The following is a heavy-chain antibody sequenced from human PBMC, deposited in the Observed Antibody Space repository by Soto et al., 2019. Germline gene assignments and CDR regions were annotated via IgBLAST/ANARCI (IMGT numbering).Heavy chain of an antibody. Sequence: SETLSLTCGVSGYSISSGYYCAWVRQPPGKGLEWIGSINHSGNTYYNPSLKSRVTISVDTSKNQVSLKLSSVTAAGTAVYYCARSGDDYGSYIDYWGQGTLVTVSS. CDR2: INHSGNT. D-gene: IGHD4-17*01. CDR1: GYSISSGYY. J-gene: IGHJ4*02. CDR3: ARSGDDYGSYIDY. V-gene: IGHV4-38-2*01.